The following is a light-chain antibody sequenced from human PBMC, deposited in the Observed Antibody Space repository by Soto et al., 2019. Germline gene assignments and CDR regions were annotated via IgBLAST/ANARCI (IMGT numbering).Light chain of an antibody. V-gene: IGLV2-14*03. CDR1: TSDVGGYNY. CDR3: SSYTSSSTYV. Sequence: LTQPASVSESPGQSITISCTGTTSDVGGYNYVSWYQQHPGKAPKLMIYDVSNRPSGVSNRFSGSKSGNTASLTISGLQAEDEADYYCSSYTSSSTYVFGTGTKVTVL. J-gene: IGLJ1*01. CDR2: DVS.